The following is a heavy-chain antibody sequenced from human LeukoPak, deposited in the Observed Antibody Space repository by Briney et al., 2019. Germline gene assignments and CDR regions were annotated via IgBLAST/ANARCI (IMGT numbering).Heavy chain of an antibody. Sequence: GGSLRLSCAASGFTVSSNYKSWVRQAPGKGLEWVSVIYSGGSTYYADSVKGRFTISRDNSKNTLYLQMNSLRAEDTAVYYCARDNLGGPGSFDYWGQGTLVTVSS. CDR1: GFTVSSNY. V-gene: IGHV3-53*01. D-gene: IGHD3-10*01. CDR3: ARDNLGGPGSFDY. CDR2: IYSGGST. J-gene: IGHJ4*02.